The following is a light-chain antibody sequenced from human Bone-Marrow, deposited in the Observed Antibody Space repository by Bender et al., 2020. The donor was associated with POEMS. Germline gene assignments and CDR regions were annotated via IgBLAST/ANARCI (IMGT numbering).Light chain of an antibody. CDR2: EVS. CDR1: SGDVGSYNL. Sequence: QSALTQPASVSGSPGQSITISCTGTSGDVGSYNLVSWYQQHPGKAPKLMICEVSKRPSGVSNRFSGSKSANTASLTITGLQAEDEADYYSCSYAGSTTFVVFGGGTKLTVL. J-gene: IGLJ3*02. CDR3: CSYAGSTTFVV. V-gene: IGLV2-23*02.